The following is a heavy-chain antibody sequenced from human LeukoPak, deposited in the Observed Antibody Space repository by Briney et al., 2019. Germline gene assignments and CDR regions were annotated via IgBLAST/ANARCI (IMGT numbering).Heavy chain of an antibody. J-gene: IGHJ4*02. CDR1: GGSISSGGYS. V-gene: IGHV4-30-2*01. Sequence: SQTLSLTCAVSGGSISSGGYSWSWIRQPPGKGLEWIGYIYHSGSTYYNPSLKSRVTISVDRSKNQFSLKLSSVTAADTAVYYCARVSSYYYGSSGYSYYFDYWGQGTLVTVSS. D-gene: IGHD3-22*01. CDR3: ARVSSYYYGSSGYSYYFDY. CDR2: IYHSGST.